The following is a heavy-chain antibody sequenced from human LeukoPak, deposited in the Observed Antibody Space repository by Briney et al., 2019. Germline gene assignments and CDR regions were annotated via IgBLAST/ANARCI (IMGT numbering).Heavy chain of an antibody. CDR2: VYYSGSI. V-gene: IGHV4-59*08. CDR3: ARRRKVAATGDAFDV. D-gene: IGHD5-12*01. J-gene: IGHJ3*01. CDR1: DGSINNHY. Sequence: SETLSLTCTVSDGSINNHYWNWIRQPPGKGLEWTGYVYYSGSINYNPSLKSRVTISVDTSKTHFSLKLNSVTAADTAVYYCARRRKVAATGDAFDVWGQGTVVTVSS.